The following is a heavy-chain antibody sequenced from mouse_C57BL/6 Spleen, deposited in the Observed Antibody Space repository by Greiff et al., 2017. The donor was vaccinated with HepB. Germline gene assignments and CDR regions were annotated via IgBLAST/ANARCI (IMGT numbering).Heavy chain of an antibody. V-gene: IGHV5-4*03. CDR1: GFTFSSYA. CDR3: ARGYYDYDGYFDV. J-gene: IGHJ1*03. CDR2: ISDGGSYT. D-gene: IGHD2-4*01. Sequence: EVKVVESGGGLVKPGGSLKLSCAASGFTFSSYAMSWVRQTPEKRLEWVATISDGGSYTYYPDNVKGRFTISRDNAKNNLYLQMSHLKSEDTAMYYCARGYYDYDGYFDVWGTGTTVTVSS.